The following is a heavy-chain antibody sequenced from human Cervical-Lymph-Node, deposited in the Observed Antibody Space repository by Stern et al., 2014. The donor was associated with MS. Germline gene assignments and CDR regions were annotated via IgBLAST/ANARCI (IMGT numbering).Heavy chain of an antibody. J-gene: IGHJ4*02. CDR1: GYIFTNFG. CDR3: ARGAGNWNYPAHFDS. V-gene: IGHV1-18*01. D-gene: IGHD1-7*01. CDR2: ISGYIGNT. Sequence: VHLVESGAEVKKPGASVMISCKASGYIFTNFGINWVRQAPGQGLEWMGSISGYIGNTNSGMKFQGRVDLTTDTSTNTAYMELKSLTSDDTAVYYCARGAGNWNYPAHFDSWGQGTLVTVSS.